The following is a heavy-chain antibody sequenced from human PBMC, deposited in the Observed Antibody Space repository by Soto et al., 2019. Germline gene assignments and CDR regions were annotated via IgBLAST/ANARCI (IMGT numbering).Heavy chain of an antibody. V-gene: IGHV3-30*18. CDR2: ISYDGSYK. Sequence: QVQLVESGGGVVQPGRSLRLTCASSGFTFSSYGMHWDRQAPGKGLEWVAVISYDGSYKYYADSVKGRFTISRDNSKNTLYLQMNSLRAEDTALYYCAKWAGGFDYWGQGTLVTVSS. J-gene: IGHJ4*02. CDR1: GFTFSSYG. CDR3: AKWAGGFDY.